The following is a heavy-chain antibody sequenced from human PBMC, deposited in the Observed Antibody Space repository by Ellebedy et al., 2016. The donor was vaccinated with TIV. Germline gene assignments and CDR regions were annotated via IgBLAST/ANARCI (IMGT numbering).Heavy chain of an antibody. Sequence: GESLKISCAASGFTVGNNYMNWVRQAPGKGLEWVANINQDGSERYYANFVKGRFTISRDNAKHSLYLQMNSLRAEDTAVYYCARLVSYSGSGSPLDYWGQGSLVTVSS. CDR1: GFTVGNNY. CDR3: ARLVSYSGSGSPLDY. V-gene: IGHV3-7*03. J-gene: IGHJ4*02. CDR2: INQDGSER. D-gene: IGHD3-10*01.